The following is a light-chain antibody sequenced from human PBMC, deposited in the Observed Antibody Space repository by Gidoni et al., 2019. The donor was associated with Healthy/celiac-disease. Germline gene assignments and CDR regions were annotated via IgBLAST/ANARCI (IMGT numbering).Light chain of an antibody. J-gene: IGLJ2*01. V-gene: IGLV2-8*01. CDR2: EVC. Sequence: QPALTQPPSASGCPGQSFPISGTGTCSDVGGYTYVSWYQQHPGKASKLTIYEVCKRPSGVHDRFFGSKSGNPADLTVSGLEAEDEADYYCSSYAGSNNLVFGGGTKLTVL. CDR1: CSDVGGYTY. CDR3: SSYAGSNNLV.